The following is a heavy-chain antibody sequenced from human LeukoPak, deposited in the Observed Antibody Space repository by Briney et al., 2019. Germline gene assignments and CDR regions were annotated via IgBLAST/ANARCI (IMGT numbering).Heavy chain of an antibody. V-gene: IGHV6-1*01. CDR3: ARAIIAVATDYYYYMDV. CDR1: GDSVSSNSAA. D-gene: IGHD6-19*01. CDR2: TYYRSKWYN. Sequence: SQTLPLTCAISGDSVSSNSAAWNWIRQSPSRGLEWLGRTYYRSKWYNDYAVSVKSRITINPDTSKNQFSLQLNSVTPEDTAVYYCARAIIAVATDYYYYMDVWGKGTTVTISS. J-gene: IGHJ6*03.